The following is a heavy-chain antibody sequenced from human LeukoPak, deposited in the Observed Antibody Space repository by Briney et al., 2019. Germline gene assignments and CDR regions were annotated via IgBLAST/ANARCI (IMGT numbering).Heavy chain of an antibody. Sequence: PGGSLRLSCIASGFTFSSCGMHWVRLTPGRGLEWLAYIRYDGTPKYYAESVRGRFSVSRDNSKNILYLQMNSLGQEDTGLYYCAKIVCENNRFMTAAADWGQGTPVIVSS. J-gene: IGHJ4*02. V-gene: IGHV3-30*02. CDR1: GFTFSSCG. D-gene: IGHD2-15*01. CDR2: IRYDGTPK. CDR3: AKIVCENNRFMTAAAD.